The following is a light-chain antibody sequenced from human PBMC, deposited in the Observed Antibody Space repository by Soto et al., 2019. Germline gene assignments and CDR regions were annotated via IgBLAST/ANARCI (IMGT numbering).Light chain of an antibody. CDR3: SSYTSSSTTLVV. V-gene: IGLV2-14*01. CDR2: DVS. J-gene: IGLJ2*01. CDR1: SSDVGGYNY. Sequence: QSALTQPASVSGSPGQSITISCTGTSSDVGGYNYVSWYQQHPGKAPKLMIYDVSNGPSGVSNRFSGSKSGNTASLTISGLQAEDEADYYCSSYTSSSTTLVVFGGGTKLTVL.